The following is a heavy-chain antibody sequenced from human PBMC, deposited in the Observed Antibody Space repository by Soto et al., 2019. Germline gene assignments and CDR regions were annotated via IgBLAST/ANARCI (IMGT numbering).Heavy chain of an antibody. Sequence: GGSLRLSCAASGFTFSSYGMHWVRQAPGKGLEWVAVISYDGSNKYYADSGKGRFTISRDNSKNKLYLQMNSLRAEDTAVYYCATYGQGTGTTIGGYFDYWGQGTLVTVSS. D-gene: IGHD1-1*01. CDR3: ATYGQGTGTTIGGYFDY. V-gene: IGHV3-30*03. CDR1: GFTFSSYG. CDR2: ISYDGSNK. J-gene: IGHJ4*02.